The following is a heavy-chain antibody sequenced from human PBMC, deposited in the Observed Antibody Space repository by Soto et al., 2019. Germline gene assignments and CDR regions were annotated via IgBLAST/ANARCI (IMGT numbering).Heavy chain of an antibody. CDR2: IWYDGSKK. V-gene: IGHV3-33*01. CDR3: ARDGYCSGGSCYSVPVFDY. D-gene: IGHD2-15*01. Sequence: GGSLRLSCAASGFTFSSYGMHWVRQAPGKGLEWVAVIWYDGSKKYYVDSVKGRFTISRDNSKNTLYLQMNSLRAEDMAVYYCARDGYCSGGSCYSVPVFDYWGQGTLVTVSS. CDR1: GFTFSSYG. J-gene: IGHJ4*02.